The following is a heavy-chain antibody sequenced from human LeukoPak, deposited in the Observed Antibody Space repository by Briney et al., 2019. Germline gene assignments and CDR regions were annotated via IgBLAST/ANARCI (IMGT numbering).Heavy chain of an antibody. CDR2: IYTSGST. CDR3: ASHGSGSFFDY. J-gene: IGHJ4*02. V-gene: IGHV4-4*09. CDR1: GGSLSSYY. D-gene: IGHD3-10*01. Sequence: KPSETQSLTCTVSGGSLSSYYWSWIRQPPGKGLEWIGYIYTSGSTNYNPSLKSRVTISVDTSKNQFSLKLSSVTAADTAVYYCASHGSGSFFDYWGQGTLVTVSS.